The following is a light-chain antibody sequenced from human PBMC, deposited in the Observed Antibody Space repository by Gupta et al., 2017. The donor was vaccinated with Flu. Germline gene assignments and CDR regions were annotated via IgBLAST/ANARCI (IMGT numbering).Light chain of an antibody. CDR1: SSDVGAVNL. CDR2: ESY. CDR3: FSYAGSDIWI. V-gene: IGLV2-23*01. J-gene: IGLJ2*01. Sequence: STTISCTGTSSDVGAVNLVSWDQKHPAKARKLLIFESYKRPSGVSSRFSGSKTGKTASLTISGLLTEDEAEYYCFSYAGSDIWIFGVGTKLTVL.